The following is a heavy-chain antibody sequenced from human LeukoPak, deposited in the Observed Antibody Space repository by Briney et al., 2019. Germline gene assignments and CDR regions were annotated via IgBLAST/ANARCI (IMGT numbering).Heavy chain of an antibody. V-gene: IGHV3-33*06. Sequence: HSGGSLRLSCAASGFTFSSYGMHWVRQAPGKGLEWVAVIWYDGSNKYYADSVKGRFTISRDNSKNTLYLQMNSLRAEDTAVYYCAKDLGYSYGYRLSLFDYWGQGTLVTVSS. J-gene: IGHJ4*02. D-gene: IGHD5-18*01. CDR2: IWYDGSNK. CDR1: GFTFSSYG. CDR3: AKDLGYSYGYRLSLFDY.